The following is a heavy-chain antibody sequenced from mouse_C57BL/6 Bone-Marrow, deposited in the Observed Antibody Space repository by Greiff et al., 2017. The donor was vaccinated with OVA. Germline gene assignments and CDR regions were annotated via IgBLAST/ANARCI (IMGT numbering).Heavy chain of an antibody. CDR1: GYTFTSYW. CDR2: IDPSDSYT. V-gene: IGHV1-59*01. D-gene: IGHD2-1*01. J-gene: IGHJ3*01. Sequence: QVQLKQPGAELVRPGTSVKLSCKASGYTFTSYWMHWVKQRPGQGLEWIGVIDPSDSYTNYNQKFKGKATLTVDTSSSTAYMQLSSLTSEDSAVYYCARPLIYYGFAYWGQGTLVTVSA. CDR3: ARPLIYYGFAY.